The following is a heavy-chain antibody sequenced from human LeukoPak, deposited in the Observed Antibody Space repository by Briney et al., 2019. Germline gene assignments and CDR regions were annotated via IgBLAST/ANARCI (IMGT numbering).Heavy chain of an antibody. CDR2: ISSDGTNT. J-gene: IGHJ6*03. CDR3: ARVYYYYYMYV. V-gene: IGHV3-74*01. Sequence: GGSLRLSCAASGFTFSTYWMPWVRQAPGTGLVWVSRISSDGTNTYYADSVKGRFSISRDNAKNTLYLQMDRLRAEDTAVYYCARVYYYYYMYVWGKGTTGSVSS. CDR1: GFTFSTYW.